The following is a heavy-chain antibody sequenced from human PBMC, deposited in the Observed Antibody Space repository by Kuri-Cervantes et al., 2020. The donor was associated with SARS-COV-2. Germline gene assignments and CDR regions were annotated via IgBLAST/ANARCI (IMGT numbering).Heavy chain of an antibody. CDR2: ISGSGGST. D-gene: IGHD4-23*01. Sequence: GESLKISCAASGFTFSAYAMSWVRQAPGKGLEWVSAISGSGGSTYYADSVKGRFTISRDNSKNTLYLQMNSLRAEDTAVYYCAKDGGKAVFDYWGQGTLVTVSS. CDR3: AKDGGKAVFDY. J-gene: IGHJ4*02. CDR1: GFTFSAYA. V-gene: IGHV3-23*01.